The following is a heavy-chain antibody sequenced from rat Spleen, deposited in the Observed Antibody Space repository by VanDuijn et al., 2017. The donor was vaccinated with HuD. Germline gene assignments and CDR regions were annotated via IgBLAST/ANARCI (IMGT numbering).Heavy chain of an antibody. CDR2: INTGGGIT. V-gene: IGHV5-25*01. CDR1: GFSFSNHY. D-gene: IGHD1-1*01. Sequence: EVQLVETGGGLVQPGRSMKLSCAASGFSFSNHYMAWVRQTPTKGLEWVASINTGGGITYYRDSVKGRFTISRDNAENTVYLQMNSLRSEDTATYYCAKDITTVVTGVMDAWGQGASVTVSS. J-gene: IGHJ4*01. CDR3: AKDITTVVTGVMDA.